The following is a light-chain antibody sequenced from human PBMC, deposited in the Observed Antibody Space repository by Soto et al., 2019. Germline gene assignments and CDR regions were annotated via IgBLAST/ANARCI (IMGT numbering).Light chain of an antibody. Sequence: DIVMTQSPDSLAVSLGERATINCKSSQTVLFSSNNRNYLAWYQHKPGQPPKLLLYWASTRESGVPDRFSGSGSATDFTLTISSVQAEDVAVYYCHQYYTSPYTFGQGTKLEIK. J-gene: IGKJ2*01. V-gene: IGKV4-1*01. CDR2: WAS. CDR3: HQYYTSPYT. CDR1: QTVLFSSNNRNY.